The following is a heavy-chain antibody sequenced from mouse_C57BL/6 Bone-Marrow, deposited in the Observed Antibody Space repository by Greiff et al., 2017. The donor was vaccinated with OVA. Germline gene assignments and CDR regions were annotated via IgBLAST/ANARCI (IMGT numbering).Heavy chain of an antibody. V-gene: IGHV6-6*01. D-gene: IGHD1-1*01. J-gene: IGHJ3*01. CDR3: TTPPFDYGVFAY. CDR1: GFTFSDAW. CDR2: IRNKANNHAT. Sequence: DVKLVESGGGLVQPGGSMKLSCAASGFTFSDAWMDWVRQSPEKGLEWVAEIRNKANNHATYYAESVKGRFTISRDDSKSSVYLQMNSLRAEDTGIYYCTTPPFDYGVFAYWGQGTLVTVSA.